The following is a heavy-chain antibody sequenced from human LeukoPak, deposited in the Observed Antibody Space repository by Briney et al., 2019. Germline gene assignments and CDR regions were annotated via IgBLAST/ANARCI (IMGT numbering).Heavy chain of an antibody. D-gene: IGHD6-13*01. CDR3: ARGIAAAAAKYYYYYYMDV. CDR1: GGSIRSYY. J-gene: IGHJ6*03. CDR2: IYYSGST. Sequence: KTSETLSLTCTVSGGSIRSYYWSWIRQPPGKGLEWIGYIYYSGSTNYNPSLKSRVTISVDTSKNQFSLKLSSVTAADTAVYYCARGIAAAAAKYYYYYYMDVWGKGTTVTVSS. V-gene: IGHV4-59*01.